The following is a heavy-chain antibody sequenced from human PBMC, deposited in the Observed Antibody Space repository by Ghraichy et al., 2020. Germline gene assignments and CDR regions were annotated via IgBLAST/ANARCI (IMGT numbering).Heavy chain of an antibody. V-gene: IGHV3-64*01. J-gene: IGHJ4*02. CDR3: AREAAAAGNRAYYFDY. Sequence: GGSLRLSCAASGFTFSSYAMHWVRQAPGKGLEYVSVISSNGDSTYYANSVKGRFTISRDNSKNTLYLQMGSLRAEDMTVYYCAREAAAAGNRAYYFDYWGQGTLVTVSS. D-gene: IGHD6-13*01. CDR1: GFTFSSYA. CDR2: ISSNGDST.